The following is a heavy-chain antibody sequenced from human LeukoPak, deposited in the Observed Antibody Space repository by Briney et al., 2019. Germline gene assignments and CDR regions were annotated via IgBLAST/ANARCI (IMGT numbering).Heavy chain of an antibody. V-gene: IGHV1-46*01. CDR2: INPSGGST. Sequence: ASVKVSCKASGYTFTSYYMHWVRQAPGQGLEWMGIINPSGGSTSYAQKFQGRVTMTRGTSTSTVYMELSSLRSEDTAVYYCARDNGARYYDSSGYYVLVYWGQGTLVTVSS. D-gene: IGHD3-22*01. CDR1: GYTFTSYY. J-gene: IGHJ4*02. CDR3: ARDNGARYYDSSGYYVLVY.